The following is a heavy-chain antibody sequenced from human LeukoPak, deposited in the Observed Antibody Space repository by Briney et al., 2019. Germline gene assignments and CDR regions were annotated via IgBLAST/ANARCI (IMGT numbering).Heavy chain of an antibody. D-gene: IGHD5-24*01. CDR1: GFTFSSYA. CDR3: ARDPGGGYNNYAFDI. J-gene: IGHJ3*02. V-gene: IGHV3-23*01. CDR2: ISGSGGST. Sequence: SGGSLRLSCAASGFTFSSYAMSWVRQAPGKGLEWVSAISGSGGSTYYADSVKGRFTISRDNSKNTLYLQMNSLRAEDTAVYYCARDPGGGYNNYAFDIWGQGTMVTVSS.